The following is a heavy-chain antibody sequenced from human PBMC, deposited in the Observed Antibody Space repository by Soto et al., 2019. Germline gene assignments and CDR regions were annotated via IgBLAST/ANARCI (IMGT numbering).Heavy chain of an antibody. Sequence: QVQLVQSGAEVKKPGASVKVSCKASGYTFSSYGISWVRQAPGQGLEWMGWISAYNGNTNYAQKLQGRVTMTTDTSTSTAYMELRSLRSDDTAVYYCARESGTGYSSGQGYGMDVWGQGTTVTVSS. D-gene: IGHD6-19*01. J-gene: IGHJ6*02. V-gene: IGHV1-18*01. CDR2: ISAYNGNT. CDR1: GYTFSSYG. CDR3: ARESGTGYSSGQGYGMDV.